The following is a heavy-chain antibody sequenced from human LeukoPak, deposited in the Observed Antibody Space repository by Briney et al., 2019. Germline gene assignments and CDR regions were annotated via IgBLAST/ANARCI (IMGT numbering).Heavy chain of an antibody. V-gene: IGHV1-69*04. CDR2: IIPILDIA. Sequence: ASVKLSCKASGGTFSTYAISWVRQAPGQGLEWMGRIIPILDIANYAQKFQGRVTIIADKSTNTAYMELSSLRSEDTAVYYCARGFDYYDSSGYHPPDVWGQGTTVTVSS. CDR3: ARGFDYYDSSGYHPPDV. CDR1: GGTFSTYA. D-gene: IGHD3-22*01. J-gene: IGHJ6*02.